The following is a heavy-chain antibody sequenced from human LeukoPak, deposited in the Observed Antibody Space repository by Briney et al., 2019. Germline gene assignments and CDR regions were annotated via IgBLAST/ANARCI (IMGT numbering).Heavy chain of an antibody. D-gene: IGHD4-17*01. Sequence: GASVKVSCKASGYTFTSYGISWVRQAPGQGLEWMGWISAYNGNTNYAQKLQGRVTMTTDTSTSTAYMELRSLRSDDTAVYYCARVGNAVTPRYYGMDVWGQGTTVTVSS. CDR1: GYTFTSYG. J-gene: IGHJ6*02. V-gene: IGHV1-18*01. CDR2: ISAYNGNT. CDR3: ARVGNAVTPRYYGMDV.